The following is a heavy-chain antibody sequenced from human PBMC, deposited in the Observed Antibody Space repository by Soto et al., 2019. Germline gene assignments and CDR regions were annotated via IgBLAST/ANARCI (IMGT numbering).Heavy chain of an antibody. Sequence: PGGALKISFAASGFTFSSSAMHWVPQAPGKGLEGLAVIWYDGSNKYYADSVKGRFTISRDNSKNTLYLEMNSLRDEDTAVYYCARDVRSRRYDLWGQGTLVTVSS. CDR1: GFTFSSSA. CDR2: IWYDGSNK. D-gene: IGHD3-10*02. CDR3: ARDVRSRRYDL. J-gene: IGHJ5*02. V-gene: IGHV3-33*08.